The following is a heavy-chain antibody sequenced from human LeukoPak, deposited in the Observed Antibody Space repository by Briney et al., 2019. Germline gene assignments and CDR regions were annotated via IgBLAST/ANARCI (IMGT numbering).Heavy chain of an antibody. CDR2: IYPGDSDT. J-gene: IGHJ6*03. V-gene: IGHV5-51*01. Sequence: GESLKISCKGSGYNFTSYWIGWVRQMPGKGLEWMGIIYPGDSDTRYSPSFQGQVTISADKSISTAYLQWSSLKASDTAMYYCARHRATDYYYYYMDVWGKGTTVTVSS. D-gene: IGHD5-12*01. CDR3: ARHRATDYYYYYMDV. CDR1: GYNFTSYW.